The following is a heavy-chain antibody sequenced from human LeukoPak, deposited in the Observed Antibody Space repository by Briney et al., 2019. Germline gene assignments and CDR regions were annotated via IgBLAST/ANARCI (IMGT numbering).Heavy chain of an antibody. J-gene: IGHJ6*03. V-gene: IGHV4-59*12. CDR1: GGSISSSY. CDR2: IYYSGSP. CDR3: ARVGPRYYYYMDV. D-gene: IGHD6-6*01. Sequence: SETLSLTCTVSGGSISSSYWSWIRQPPGKGLEWIGYIYYSGSPNYNPSLKSRVTVSVDTSKNQFSLKLSSVTAADTAVYYCARVGPRYYYYMDVWGKGTTVTVSS.